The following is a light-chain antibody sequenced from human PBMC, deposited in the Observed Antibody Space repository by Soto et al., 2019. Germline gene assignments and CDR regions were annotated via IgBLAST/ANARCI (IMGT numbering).Light chain of an antibody. CDR3: SSYTTRGTRV. V-gene: IGLV2-14*01. J-gene: IGLJ2*01. CDR2: EVS. CDR1: SSDVGGYKY. Sequence: QSALTQPASVSGSPGPSITISCTGTSSDVGGYKYVSWYQQHPGKAPKVMIYEVSNRPSGVSNRFSGSKSGNTASLTISGLQAEDEADYYCSSYTTRGTRVFGGGTQLTVL.